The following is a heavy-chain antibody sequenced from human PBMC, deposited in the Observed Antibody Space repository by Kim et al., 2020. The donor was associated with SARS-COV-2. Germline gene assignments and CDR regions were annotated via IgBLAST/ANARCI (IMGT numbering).Heavy chain of an antibody. D-gene: IGHD6-13*01. CDR3: AKGDTNKYSKMDS. CDR2: FGSSDSGGST. V-gene: IGHV3-23*01. J-gene: IGHJ4*02. Sequence: GGSLRLSCAASGFSFTTYTMNWVRQAPGKGLEWVSGFGSSDSGGSTYYADSVKGRFTISRDNSKNTLYLQMNSLRAEDTSVYYCAKGDTNKYSKMDSWGQGTLVTVSS. CDR1: GFSFTTYT.